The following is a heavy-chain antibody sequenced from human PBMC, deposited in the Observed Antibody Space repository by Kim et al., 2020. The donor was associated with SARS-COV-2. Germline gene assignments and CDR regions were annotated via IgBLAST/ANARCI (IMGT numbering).Heavy chain of an antibody. CDR3: AAGLKHYYYYMDV. D-gene: IGHD6-13*01. V-gene: IGHV3-48*03. Sequence: YADPGKDRFTLSREDAKNALYLQMNSLRAEDTAVYYCAAGLKHYYYYMDVWGKGTTVTVSS. J-gene: IGHJ6*03.